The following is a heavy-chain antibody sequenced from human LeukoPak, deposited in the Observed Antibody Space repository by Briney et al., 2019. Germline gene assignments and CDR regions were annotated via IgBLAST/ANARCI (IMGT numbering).Heavy chain of an antibody. CDR1: GFTFSSHG. D-gene: IGHD3-22*01. CDR2: ISYDGNNQ. CDR3: ARDYGYSPFDY. V-gene: IGHV3-30*03. Sequence: GRSLRLSCAASGFTFSSHGMHWVRQAPGKGLEWVAVISYDGNNQYYADSVKGRFTISRDNSKDTLYLQMSSLRAEDTAMYYCARDYGYSPFDYWGQGTLVTVSS. J-gene: IGHJ4*02.